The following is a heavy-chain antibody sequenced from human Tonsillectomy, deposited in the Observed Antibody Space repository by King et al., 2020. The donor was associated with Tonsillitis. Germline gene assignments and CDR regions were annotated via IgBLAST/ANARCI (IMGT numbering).Heavy chain of an antibody. V-gene: IGHV3-7*01. D-gene: IGHD2-21*02. CDR2: IKQDGSEN. CDR1: GFTFSIYW. Sequence: VQLVQSGGGLVQPGGSLRLSCAASGFTFSIYWMSWVRQAPGKGLEWVANIKQDGSENNYVDSVKGRFTISRDNAKNSLYLQMNSLKAEDTAVYYCSRGAYCGGDCHFAFDIWGQGTMVTVSS. CDR3: SRGAYCGGDCHFAFDI. J-gene: IGHJ3*02.